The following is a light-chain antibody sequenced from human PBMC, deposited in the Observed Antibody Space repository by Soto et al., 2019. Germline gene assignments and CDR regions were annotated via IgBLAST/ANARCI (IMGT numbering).Light chain of an antibody. CDR1: ESISIW. V-gene: IGKV1-5*03. CDR3: QQYDRYPLT. CDR2: KAS. Sequence: DIQMTQSPSTRSASVGDRVSITCRASESISIWLAWYQQKPGKAPKLLIYKASTLEGGVPSRFSGSGSGTGFTLTINSLQPDDFASYYCQQYDRYPLTFGGGTKVEIK. J-gene: IGKJ4*01.